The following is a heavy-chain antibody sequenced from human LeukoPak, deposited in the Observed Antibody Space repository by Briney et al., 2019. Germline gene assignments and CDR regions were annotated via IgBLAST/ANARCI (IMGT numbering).Heavy chain of an antibody. CDR3: ARHIPYYYDSSGYYYSTHPPAFDY. V-gene: IGHV4-39*01. Sequence: SETLSLTCTVSGVSISSTSYYWGWIRQPPGKGLEWIGSIYYSGSTYYNPSLKSRVTISVDTSKNQFSLKLSSVTAADTAVYYCARHIPYYYDSSGYYYSTHPPAFDYWGQGTLVTVSS. CDR1: GVSISSTSYY. CDR2: IYYSGST. J-gene: IGHJ4*02. D-gene: IGHD3-22*01.